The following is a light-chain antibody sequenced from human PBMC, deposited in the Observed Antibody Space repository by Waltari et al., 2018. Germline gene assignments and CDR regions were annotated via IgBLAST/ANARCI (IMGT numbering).Light chain of an antibody. CDR1: SSDVGGDDS. V-gene: IGLV2-14*03. CDR2: DVN. CDR3: SAQSAKNEVN. Sequence: QSALTQPASVSGSPGQSITISCTGSSSDVGGDDSVVWYEDHPGQAPKVIMYDVNKRPSGVSDRFSGSKSSSAAYVAISGLQAEGGATGYCSAQSAKNEVNVGGGTKVTVL. J-gene: IGLJ2*01.